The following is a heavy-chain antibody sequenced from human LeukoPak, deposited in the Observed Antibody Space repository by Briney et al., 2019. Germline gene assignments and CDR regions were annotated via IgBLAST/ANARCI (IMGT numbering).Heavy chain of an antibody. CDR3: ARYDSNGGRVDY. CDR1: GGSISDYY. Sequence: PSETLSLTCTVSGGSISDYYWSWIRQPPGKGLEWIGYIYYSGSTYCNPSLKSRVTISVDTSKNHFSLKLSSVTAADTDVYYCARYDSNGGRVDYWGQGTLVTVSS. CDR2: IYYSGST. V-gene: IGHV4-59*08. D-gene: IGHD6-19*01. J-gene: IGHJ4*02.